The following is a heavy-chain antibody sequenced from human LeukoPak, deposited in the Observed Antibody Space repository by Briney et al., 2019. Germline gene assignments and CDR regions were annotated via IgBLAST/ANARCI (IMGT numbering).Heavy chain of an antibody. CDR1: GYTFTGYY. V-gene: IGHV1-18*04. D-gene: IGHD2-15*01. CDR2: ISAYNGNT. J-gene: IGHJ3*02. Sequence: ASVKVSCEASGYTFTGYYMHWVRQAPGQGLEWMGWISAYNGNTNYAQKLQGRVTMTRDMSTSTVYMELSSLRSEDTAVYYCARLRRILGLSAFDIWGQGTMVTVSS. CDR3: ARLRRILGLSAFDI.